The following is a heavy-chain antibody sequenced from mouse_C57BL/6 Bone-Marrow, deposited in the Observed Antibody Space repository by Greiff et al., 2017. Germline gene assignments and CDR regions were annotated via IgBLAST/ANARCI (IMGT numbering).Heavy chain of an antibody. D-gene: IGHD1-1*01. CDR1: YTFFRRVH. J-gene: IGHJ4*01. V-gene: IGHV1-87*01. Sequence: VQLVESGPELARPWASVKISCQAFYTFFRRVHFAIRDTNYWMQWVKQRPGQGLEWIGAIYPGNGDTSYNQKFKGKATLTADKSSSTAYMQLSSLTSEDSAVYYGASSSYASYYYAMDYWGQGTSVTVAS. CDR3: SEDSAVYYGASSSYASYYYAMDY. CDR2: GQGLEWIG.